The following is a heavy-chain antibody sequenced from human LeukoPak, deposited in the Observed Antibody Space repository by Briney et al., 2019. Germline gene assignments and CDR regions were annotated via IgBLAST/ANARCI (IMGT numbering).Heavy chain of an antibody. D-gene: IGHD7-27*01. J-gene: IGHJ4*02. V-gene: IGHV3-23*01. Sequence: GGSLRPSCTASGFTFSSYTMSWVRQAPGKGLRWVSTITTGGPNTYYADSVKGRFTVSRDDSKNTLYLQMNSLRAEDTAVYYCAKDGGLWVSAHWGDSWGRGTLVTVSS. CDR1: GFTFSSYT. CDR2: ITTGGPNT. CDR3: AKDGGLWVSAHWGDS.